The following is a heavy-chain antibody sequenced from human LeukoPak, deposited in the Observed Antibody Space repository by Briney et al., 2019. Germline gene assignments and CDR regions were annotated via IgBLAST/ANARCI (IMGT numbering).Heavy chain of an antibody. Sequence: GGSLRLSCAASGFTFSNYNMNWVRQAPGKGLEWVSYISSSRTIYYADSVKGRFTISRDNAKNSLYLQMNSLRAEDTAVYYCAELGITMIGGVWGKGTTVTISS. CDR3: AELGITMIGGV. CDR1: GFTFSNYN. V-gene: IGHV3-69-1*02. CDR2: ISSSRTI. J-gene: IGHJ6*04. D-gene: IGHD3-10*02.